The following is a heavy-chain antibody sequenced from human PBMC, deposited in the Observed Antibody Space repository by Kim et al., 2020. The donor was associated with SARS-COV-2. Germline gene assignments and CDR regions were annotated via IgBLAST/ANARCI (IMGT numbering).Heavy chain of an antibody. CDR2: IYYSGST. CDR1: GGSISSYY. V-gene: IGHV4-59*01. Sequence: SETLSLTCTVSGGSISSYYWSWIRQPPGKGLEWIGYIYYSGSTNYNPSLKSRVTISVDTSKNQFSLKLSSVTAADTAVYYCARVVGATPRGSCFDYWGQG. J-gene: IGHJ4*02. D-gene: IGHD1-26*01. CDR3: ARVVGATPRGSCFDY.